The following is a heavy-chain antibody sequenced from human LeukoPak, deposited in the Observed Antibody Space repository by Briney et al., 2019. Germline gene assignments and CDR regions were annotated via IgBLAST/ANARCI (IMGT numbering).Heavy chain of an antibody. V-gene: IGHV1-69*04. CDR1: GGTLSSYS. J-gene: IGHJ4*02. CDR3: ARGNPFRLPRSTDY. Sequence: SVKVSCQASGGTLSSYSISWVGQGPGQGVGWVGRIIPILGIANYAQKFQGRVTITADKSTSAAYMELSSLRSEDTAVYYCARGNPFRLPRSTDYWGQGTLVTVSS. CDR2: IIPILGIA.